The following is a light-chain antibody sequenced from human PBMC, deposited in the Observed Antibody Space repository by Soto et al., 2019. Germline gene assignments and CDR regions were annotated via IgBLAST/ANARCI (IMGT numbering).Light chain of an antibody. J-gene: IGLJ2*01. CDR1: SSDIGGYNY. CDR2: DVS. V-gene: IGLV2-14*01. CDR3: SSQAVSSTLV. Sequence: QSVLTQPASVSGSPGQSITISCTGTSSDIGGYNYVSWYQQHPGKAPKLMIYDVSNRPSGVSNRFSGSKSGNTAYLTISGLQAEDEADYYCSSQAVSSTLVFGGGTKLTVL.